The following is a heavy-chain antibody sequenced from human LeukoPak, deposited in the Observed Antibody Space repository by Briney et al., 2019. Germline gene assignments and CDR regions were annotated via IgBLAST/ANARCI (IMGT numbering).Heavy chain of an antibody. V-gene: IGHV4-34*01. J-gene: IGHJ2*01. CDR2: INHSGST. CDR3: ARGPNYWYFDL. Sequence: SETLSLTCAVYGGSSSGYYWSWIRQPPGKGLEWIGEINHSGSTNYNPSLKSRVTISVDTSKNQFSLKLTSVTAADTAVYYCARGPNYWYFDLWGRGTLVTVSS. CDR1: GGSSSGYY.